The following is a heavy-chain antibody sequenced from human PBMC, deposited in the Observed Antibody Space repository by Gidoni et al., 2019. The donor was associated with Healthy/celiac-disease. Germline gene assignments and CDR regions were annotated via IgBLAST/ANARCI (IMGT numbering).Heavy chain of an antibody. CDR2: IRGSGGST. J-gene: IGHJ3*02. D-gene: IGHD3-22*01. CDR3: AKSPGYYDSSGPDAFDI. Sequence: EVQPLEPGGGLVQPGGSLRISGAAPGFPFSSSAMSWVRQPPGKGLEWVSAIRGSGGSTYYADSVKGRFTISRDNSKNTLYLQMNSLRAEDTAVYYCAKSPGYYDSSGPDAFDIWGQGTMVTVSS. V-gene: IGHV3-23*01. CDR1: GFPFSSSA.